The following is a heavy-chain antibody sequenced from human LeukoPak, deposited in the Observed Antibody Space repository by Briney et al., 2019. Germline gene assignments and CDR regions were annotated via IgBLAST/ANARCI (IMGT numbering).Heavy chain of an antibody. V-gene: IGHV1-46*01. CDR1: GYTFTNYY. D-gene: IGHD3-3*01. J-gene: IGHJ6*02. Sequence: GASVKVSCKASGYTFTNYYMHWVRQAPGQGLEWRGVINPSSLGTTYAQRFQGRGTMTTDTSTSTVYMELSRLLSEDTAVYYRARPLRIETFGVRRYYSHAMNVWGQGTTVTVSS. CDR3: ARPLRIETFGVRRYYSHAMNV. CDR2: INPSSLGT.